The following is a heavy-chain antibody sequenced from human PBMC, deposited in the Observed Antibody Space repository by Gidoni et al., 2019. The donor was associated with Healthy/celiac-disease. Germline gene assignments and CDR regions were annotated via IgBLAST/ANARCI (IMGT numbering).Heavy chain of an antibody. CDR3: ARGRGSGHFPFDY. CDR2: INHSGST. V-gene: IGHV4-34*01. J-gene: IGHJ4*02. D-gene: IGHD3-10*01. Sequence: QVQLQQWGAGLLKPSETLSLTCAVYGGSFSGYYWSWIRQPPGKGLEWIGEINHSGSTNYNPSLKSRVTISVDTSKNQFSLKLSSVTAADTAVYYCARGRGSGHFPFDYWGQGTLVTVSS. CDR1: GGSFSGYY.